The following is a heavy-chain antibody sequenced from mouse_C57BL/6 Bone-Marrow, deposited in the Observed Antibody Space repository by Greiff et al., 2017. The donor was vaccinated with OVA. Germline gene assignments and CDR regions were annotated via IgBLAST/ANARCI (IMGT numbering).Heavy chain of an antibody. V-gene: IGHV1-72*01. CDR1: GYTFTSYW. D-gene: IGHD1-1*01. CDR2: IDPNSGCT. J-gene: IGHJ1*03. Sequence: QVQLQQPGAELVKPGASVKLSCKASGYTFTSYWMHWVKQRPGRGLEWIGRIDPNSGCTKYNEKFKSKATLTVDKPSSTAYMQLSSLTSEDSAVYYCASPYYYGSSYWYFDVWGTGTTVTVSS. CDR3: ASPYYYGSSYWYFDV.